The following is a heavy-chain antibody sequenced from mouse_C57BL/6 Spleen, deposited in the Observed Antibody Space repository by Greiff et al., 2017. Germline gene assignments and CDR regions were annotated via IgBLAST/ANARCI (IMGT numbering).Heavy chain of an antibody. CDR3: ARYGNYGLYYFDY. CDR1: GYTFTSYW. J-gene: IGHJ2*01. D-gene: IGHD2-1*01. CDR2: IDPSDSYT. Sequence: QVQLQQPGAELVMPGASVKLSCKASGYTFTSYWMHWVKQRPGQGLEWIGEIDPSDSYTNYNQKFKGKSTLTVDKSSSTAYMQLSSLTSEASAVYYCARYGNYGLYYFDYWGPGTTLTVSS. V-gene: IGHV1-69*01.